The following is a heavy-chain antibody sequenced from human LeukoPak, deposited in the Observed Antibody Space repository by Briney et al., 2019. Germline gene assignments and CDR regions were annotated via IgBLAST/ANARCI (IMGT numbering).Heavy chain of an antibody. D-gene: IGHD1-1*01. CDR1: GFSTRTYS. J-gene: IGHJ6*03. V-gene: IGHV3-48*01. CDR3: AKNRGGTYKYYMDV. CDR2: IGSTSI. Sequence: GGSLRLSCAASGFSTRTYSMGWVRQAPGKGLEWVSYIGSTSIYADSVKGRFTISRDNSKNTVYLQMGSLRAEDTAVYYCAKNRGGTYKYYMDVWGNGTTVTVSS.